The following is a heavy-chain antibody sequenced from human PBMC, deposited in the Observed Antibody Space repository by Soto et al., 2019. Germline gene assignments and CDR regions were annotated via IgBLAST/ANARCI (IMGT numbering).Heavy chain of an antibody. CDR3: ARADAGGNSGTLWFDP. CDR1: GGTFSSYA. D-gene: IGHD2-21*02. V-gene: IGHV1-69*01. Sequence: QVQLVQSGAEVKKPGSSVKVSCKASGGTFSSYAISWVRQAPGQGLEWMGGINPIFGTANYAQKFQGRVTITADESTSTASMELSSLRSEDTAVYYCARADAGGNSGTLWFDPWGQRTLFTVSS. J-gene: IGHJ5*02. CDR2: INPIFGTA.